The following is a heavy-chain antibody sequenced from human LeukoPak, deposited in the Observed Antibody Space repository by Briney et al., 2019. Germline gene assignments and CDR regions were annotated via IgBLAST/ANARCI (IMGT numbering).Heavy chain of an antibody. J-gene: IGHJ1*01. CDR1: GFTLSSYA. V-gene: IGHV3-7*01. Sequence: GGSLRLSCVASGFTLSSYAMSWVRQAPGKGLQWVANIKTDGSEKYYVDSVKGRFTISRDNAKNSLYLQMSSLRAEDTAVYYCATYSSLNRREFQYWGQGTLLTVSS. D-gene: IGHD3-22*01. CDR2: IKTDGSEK. CDR3: ATYSSLNRREFQY.